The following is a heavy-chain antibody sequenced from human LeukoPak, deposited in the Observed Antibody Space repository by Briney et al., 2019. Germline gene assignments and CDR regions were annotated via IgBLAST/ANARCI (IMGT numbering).Heavy chain of an antibody. D-gene: IGHD1-1*01. V-gene: IGHV3-30-3*01. CDR1: GFTFSTYA. J-gene: IGHJ4*02. CDR2: ISYDGNNK. CDR3: ARAYGKLEYYFDY. Sequence: GGSLRLSCAASGFTFSTYAMHWVRQAPVKGLEWVAVISYDGNNKYYADSVKGRFTISRDNSKNTLYLQMHSLRAEDTAVYYCARAYGKLEYYFDYWGQGTLVTVSS.